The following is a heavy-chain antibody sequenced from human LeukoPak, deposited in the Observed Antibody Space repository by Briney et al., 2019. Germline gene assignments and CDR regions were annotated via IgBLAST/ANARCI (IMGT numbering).Heavy chain of an antibody. D-gene: IGHD6-13*01. CDR3: ARDGYSSSLDAFDI. J-gene: IGHJ3*02. V-gene: IGHV3-53*05. CDR2: IYSGGST. Sequence: PGGSLRLSCAASGFTVSSNYMSWVRQAPGKGLEWVSVIYSGGSTYYADSVKGRFTISRDNSKNTLYLQMNSLRAEDTAVYYCARDGYSSSLDAFDIWGQGTMVTVSS. CDR1: GFTVSSNY.